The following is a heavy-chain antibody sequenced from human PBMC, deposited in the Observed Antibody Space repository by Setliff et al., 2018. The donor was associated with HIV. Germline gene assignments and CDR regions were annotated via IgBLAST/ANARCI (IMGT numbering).Heavy chain of an antibody. CDR2: INTSGST. CDR1: GGSISSGSYY. J-gene: IGHJ5*02. CDR3: AREFTSVAGTRPPFDP. D-gene: IGHD6-19*01. V-gene: IGHV4-61*09. Sequence: SETLSLTCTVSGGSISSGSYYWSWIRQPAGKGLEWIGHINTSGSTNYNPSLKSRVTISVDTSKNQFSLKLSSVTAEDTAVYYCAREFTSVAGTRPPFDPWGQGTLVTVST.